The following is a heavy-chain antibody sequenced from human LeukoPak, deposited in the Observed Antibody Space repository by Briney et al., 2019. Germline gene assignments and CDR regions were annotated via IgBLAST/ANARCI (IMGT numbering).Heavy chain of an antibody. CDR3: ARRFSSSWYGHYFDY. D-gene: IGHD6-13*01. CDR2: IYYTGIS. J-gene: IGHJ4*02. CDR1: GGSITNYY. V-gene: IGHV4-59*08. Sequence: SETLSLTCTVSGGSITNYYWSWIRQAPGKGLEWIGYIYYTGISSYNPSLKSRVTISVGTSDNQFSLKLSSVTAADTAVYYCARRFSSSWYGHYFDYRGQGALVTVSS.